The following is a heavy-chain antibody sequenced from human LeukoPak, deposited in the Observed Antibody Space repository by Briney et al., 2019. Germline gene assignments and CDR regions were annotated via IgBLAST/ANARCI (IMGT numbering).Heavy chain of an antibody. CDR1: GFTFSSYW. CDR3: ARDLGATESY. J-gene: IGHJ4*02. Sequence: PGGSLRLSCAASGFTFSSYWMSWVRQAPGKGLEWVANIKEDGGEEYYVDSVKGRIIISRDNAKNSLYLQMNSLGVEDTAVYYCARDLGATESYWGQGTLVTVSS. V-gene: IGHV3-7*01. CDR2: IKEDGGEE. D-gene: IGHD1-26*01.